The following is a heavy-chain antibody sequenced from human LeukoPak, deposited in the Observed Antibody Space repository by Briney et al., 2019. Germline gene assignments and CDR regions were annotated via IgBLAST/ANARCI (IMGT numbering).Heavy chain of an antibody. D-gene: IGHD2-21*02. CDR3: AKRLGDHRAFDY. J-gene: IGHJ4*02. Sequence: PGGSLRLSCAASGLTFSNYAMSWVRQAPGKRLEWVSGISGTSGTINYADPVKGRFTISRDNSMNTVYLQMNSLRAEDTAVYYCAKRLGDHRAFDYWGQGTLVTVSS. V-gene: IGHV3-23*01. CDR1: GLTFSNYA. CDR2: ISGTSGTI.